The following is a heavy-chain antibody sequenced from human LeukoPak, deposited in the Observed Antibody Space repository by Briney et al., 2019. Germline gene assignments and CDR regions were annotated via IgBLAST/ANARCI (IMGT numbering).Heavy chain of an antibody. CDR1: GFAFSNYA. CDR3: AKDVCTSPRCLLYFDS. J-gene: IGHJ4*02. D-gene: IGHD2-8*01. CDR2: ISGFNT. Sequence: GGALRLSCTTSGFAFSNYAMNWVRQAPGKGPEWVSGISGFNTYYPYSVKGRFTIFRDNSKNVLYLQMDRLRAEDTAVYSCAKDVCTSPRCLLYFDSWGQGTLVTVSS. V-gene: IGHV3-23*01.